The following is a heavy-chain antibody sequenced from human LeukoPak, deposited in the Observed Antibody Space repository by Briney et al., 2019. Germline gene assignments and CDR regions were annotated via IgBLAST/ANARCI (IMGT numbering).Heavy chain of an antibody. D-gene: IGHD3-22*01. Sequence: ASVKVSCKASGYTFTNYYMHWVRQAPGQGLEWMGIINTSGGSTNYAQKFQGRVTMTRDTSTTTVYMELSSLRSEDTAVYYCATGFYFDTSGLLMHWGQGILVTVSS. V-gene: IGHV1-46*01. J-gene: IGHJ4*02. CDR3: ATGFYFDTSGLLMH. CDR1: GYTFTNYY. CDR2: INTSGGST.